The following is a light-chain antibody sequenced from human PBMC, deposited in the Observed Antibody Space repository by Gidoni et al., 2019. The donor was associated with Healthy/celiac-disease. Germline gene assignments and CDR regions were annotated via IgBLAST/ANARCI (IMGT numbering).Light chain of an antibody. CDR1: SGHSSYA. J-gene: IGLJ3*02. V-gene: IGLV4-69*01. Sequence: QLVLTQPLSASASLGASVKLTCTLRSGHSSYAIAWHQQQPEKGPRYLMKLNSDGSHSKGDGIPDRFSGSSSGAERYLTIASLQSEDEADYYCQTWGTGIRVFGGGTKLTVL. CDR3: QTWGTGIRV. CDR2: LNSDGSH.